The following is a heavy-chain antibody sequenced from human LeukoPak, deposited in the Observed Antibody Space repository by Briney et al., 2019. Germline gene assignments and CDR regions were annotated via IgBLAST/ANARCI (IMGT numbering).Heavy chain of an antibody. V-gene: IGHV4-30-2*01. CDR3: ARGPMGKIDY. J-gene: IGHJ4*02. CDR2: IYHSGST. CDR1: GGSISSGGYY. D-gene: IGHD3-10*01. Sequence: SQTLSLTCTVSGGSISSGGYYWSWIRQPPGKGLEWIGYIYHSGSTYYNPSLKSRVTISVDRSKNQFSLKLSSVTAADTAVYYCARGPMGKIDYWGQGTLVTVSS.